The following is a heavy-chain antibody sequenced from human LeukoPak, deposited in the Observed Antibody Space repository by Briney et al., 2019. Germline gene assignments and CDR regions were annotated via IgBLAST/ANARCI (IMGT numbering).Heavy chain of an antibody. D-gene: IGHD2-2*01. CDR3: ASVAIVVVPAALLVY. J-gene: IGHJ4*02. CDR2: INQDGSDK. CDR1: KFTLSDFW. Sequence: PGGSLRLSCAASKFTLSDFWMSWVRQAPGKGLEWVANINQDGSDKNYVDSVKGRFTISRDNAKNALYLQMNSLRSEDTAVYYCASVAIVVVPAALLVYWGQGTLVTVSS. V-gene: IGHV3-7*03.